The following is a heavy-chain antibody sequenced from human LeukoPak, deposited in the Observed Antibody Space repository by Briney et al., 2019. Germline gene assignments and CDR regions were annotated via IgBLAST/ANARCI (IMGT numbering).Heavy chain of an antibody. J-gene: IGHJ3*02. V-gene: IGHV4-39*01. CDR3: ARHAGLTYYYDSSGYLWAFDI. Sequence: PSETLSLTCTVSGGSISSSSYYWGWIRQPPGKGLEWIGSIYYSGSTYYNPSLKSRVTISVDTSKNQFSLKLSSVTAADTAVYYCARHAGLTYYYDSSGYLWAFDIWGQGTMVTVSA. CDR2: IYYSGST. CDR1: GGSISSSSYY. D-gene: IGHD3-22*01.